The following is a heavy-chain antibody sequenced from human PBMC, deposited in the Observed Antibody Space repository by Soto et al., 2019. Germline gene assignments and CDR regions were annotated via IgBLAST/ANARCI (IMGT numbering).Heavy chain of an antibody. V-gene: IGHV1-69*13. CDR3: ARDDNLWFGDPYGMDV. D-gene: IGHD3-10*01. J-gene: IGHJ6*02. CDR2: IIPIFGTA. Sequence: SVKVSCKASGGTISSYAISWVRQAPGQGLEWMGGIIPIFGTANYAQKFQGRVTITADESTSTAYMELSSLRSEDTAVYYCARDDNLWFGDPYGMDVWGQGTTVTVSS. CDR1: GGTISSYA.